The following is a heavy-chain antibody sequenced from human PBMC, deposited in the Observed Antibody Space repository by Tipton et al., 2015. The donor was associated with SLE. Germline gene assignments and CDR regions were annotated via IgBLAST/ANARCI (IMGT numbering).Heavy chain of an antibody. Sequence: SLRLSCAASGITVSNNYMSWVRQAPGKGLEWVSIIYSSGRTYYADSVKGRLTVSRDNSRNTVYLQMSSLRGEDAALYYCARGPALDSTGYYMDVWGKGTAVVVSS. CDR1: GITVSNNY. D-gene: IGHD3-9*01. CDR3: ARGPALDSTGYYMDV. V-gene: IGHV3-66*01. CDR2: IYSSGRT. J-gene: IGHJ6*03.